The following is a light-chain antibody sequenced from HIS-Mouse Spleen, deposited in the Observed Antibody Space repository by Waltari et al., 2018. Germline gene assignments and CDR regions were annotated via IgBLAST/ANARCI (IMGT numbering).Light chain of an antibody. V-gene: IGLV2-23*01. Sequence: QSALTQPASVSGSPGQSITISCTGTSSDVGSYNLVSWYQQHPGKAPKLLIYEGSKRPVVVATRFSCSKSGNTASLTISGRQAEDEADYYCCSYAGSSTLVFGGGTKLTVL. CDR2: EGS. J-gene: IGLJ2*01. CDR3: CSYAGSSTLV. CDR1: SSDVGSYNL.